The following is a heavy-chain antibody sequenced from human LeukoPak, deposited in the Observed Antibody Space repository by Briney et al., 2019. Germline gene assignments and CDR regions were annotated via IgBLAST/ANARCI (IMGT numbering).Heavy chain of an antibody. CDR1: GGSISSSNW. CDR2: INHSGST. V-gene: IGHV4-4*02. CDR3: ARHTMIVVVALLGGFDY. Sequence: SETLSLTCAVSGGSISSSNWWSWVRQPPGKGLEWIGEINHSGSTNYNPSLKSRVTISVDTSKNQFSLKLSSVTAADTAVYYCARHTMIVVVALLGGFDYWGQGTLVTVSS. J-gene: IGHJ4*02. D-gene: IGHD3-22*01.